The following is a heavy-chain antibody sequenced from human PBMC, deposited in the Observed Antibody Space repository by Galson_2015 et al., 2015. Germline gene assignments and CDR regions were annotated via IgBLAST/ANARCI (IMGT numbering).Heavy chain of an antibody. CDR2: IYSGGST. J-gene: IGHJ4*02. V-gene: IGHV3-53*01. D-gene: IGHD3-22*01. CDR3: ASQSSRDSSGYYLLDY. Sequence: SLRLSCAASGFTVSSNYMSWVRQAPGKGLEWVSVIYSGGSTYYADSVKSRFTISRDNSKNTLYLQMNSLRAEDTAVYYCASQSSRDSSGYYLLDYWGQGTLVTVSS. CDR1: GFTVSSNY.